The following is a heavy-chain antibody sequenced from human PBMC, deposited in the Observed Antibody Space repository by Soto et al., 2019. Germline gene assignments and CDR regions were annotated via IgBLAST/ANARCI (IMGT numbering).Heavy chain of an antibody. V-gene: IGHV1-69*01. CDR2: LIPIFGTA. Sequence: QVQLVQSGAEVKKPGSSVKVSCKASGGTFSSYAISWVRQAPGQGLEWMGGLIPIFGTANYAQKFQGRVTITADESTSTAYMELSSLRSEDTAVYYCARDSDYCSSTSCHNWFDPWGQGTLVTVSS. D-gene: IGHD2-2*01. J-gene: IGHJ5*02. CDR3: ARDSDYCSSTSCHNWFDP. CDR1: GGTFSSYA.